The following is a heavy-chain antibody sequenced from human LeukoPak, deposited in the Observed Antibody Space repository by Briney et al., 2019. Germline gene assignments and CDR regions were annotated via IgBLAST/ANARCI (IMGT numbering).Heavy chain of an antibody. CDR3: ARGHIVSSNFFFFEY. CDR1: GGAFSGYY. J-gene: IGHJ4*02. Sequence: SETLSLTCAVYGGAFSGYYWSWIRQTPEKGLEWIGEINVSGSTKSNPSLESRVTMLLDTIRKQFSLKLKSLTGADTAVYYCARGHIVSSNFFFFEYWGRGTLVTVSS. D-gene: IGHD2-21*01. V-gene: IGHV4-34*01. CDR2: INVSGST.